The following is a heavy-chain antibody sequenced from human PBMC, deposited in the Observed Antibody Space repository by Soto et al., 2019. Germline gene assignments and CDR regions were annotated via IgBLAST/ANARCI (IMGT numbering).Heavy chain of an antibody. Sequence: ESGGGVVQPGRSLKLSCAASGFSFSGYGMHWVRQAPGKGLEWVALISHDGNTKLYPDSVKGRFTISRDNSKNMLYLQMSSLRTDDSAVYYCAKGLDIVLVSRGIKPYYYSGVDVWGQGTTVTVSS. V-gene: IGHV3-30*18. CDR1: GFSFSGYG. J-gene: IGHJ6*02. CDR2: ISHDGNTK. D-gene: IGHD2-8*01. CDR3: AKGLDIVLVSRGIKPYYYSGVDV.